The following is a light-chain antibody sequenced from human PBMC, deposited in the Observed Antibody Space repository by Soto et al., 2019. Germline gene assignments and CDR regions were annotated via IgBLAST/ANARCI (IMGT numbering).Light chain of an antibody. V-gene: IGLV2-14*01. Sequence: QSVLTQPASVSGSPGQSITISCTGTSRDVGGYNYVSWYQQHPGKAPKLMIYEVSNRPSGVSNRFSGSKSGNTASLTISGHQAEDEADYYCSSYTSSSTLGVFGGGTKVTVL. CDR3: SSYTSSSTLGV. J-gene: IGLJ2*01. CDR2: EVS. CDR1: SRDVGGYNY.